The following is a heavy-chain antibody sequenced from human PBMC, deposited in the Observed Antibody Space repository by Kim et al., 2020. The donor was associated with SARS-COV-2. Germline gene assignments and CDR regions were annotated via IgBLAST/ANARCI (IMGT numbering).Heavy chain of an antibody. Sequence: GGSLRLSCAASGFTFSSYAMSWVRQAPGKGLEWVSAISGSGGSTYYADSVKGRFTISRDNSKNTLYLQMNSLRAEDTAVYYCAKGTYTYYDILTGYYIPHYCDYWGQGTLVTVSS. D-gene: IGHD3-9*01. CDR1: GFTFSSYA. V-gene: IGHV3-23*01. J-gene: IGHJ4*02. CDR2: ISGSGGST. CDR3: AKGTYTYYDILTGYYIPHYCDY.